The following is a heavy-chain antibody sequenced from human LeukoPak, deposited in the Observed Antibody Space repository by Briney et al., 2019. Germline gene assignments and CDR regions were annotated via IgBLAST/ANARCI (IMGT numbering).Heavy chain of an antibody. J-gene: IGHJ4*02. CDR1: GFTFNTYA. CDR2: ISAGGDIT. D-gene: IGHD3-9*01. CDR3: AKGNILTGYNDPDYFDY. V-gene: IGHV3-23*01. Sequence: PGGSLRLSCAASGFTFNTYAMSWVRQAPGKGLEWVSGISAGGDITYYSDSVKGRFAISRDISKSTLYLQLSSLRAEDTAIYYCAKGNILTGYNDPDYFDYWGQGTLVTVSS.